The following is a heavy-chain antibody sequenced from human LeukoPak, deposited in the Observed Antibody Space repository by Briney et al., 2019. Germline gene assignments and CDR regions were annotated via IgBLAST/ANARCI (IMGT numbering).Heavy chain of an antibody. V-gene: IGHV1-3*01. J-gene: IGHJ4*02. D-gene: IGHD6-13*01. CDR1: GYTFTSYA. CDR2: INAGNGNT. CDR3: ARQRIYSSSWYAAFDY. Sequence: ASVKVSCKASGYTFTSYAMHWVRQAPGQRLEWMGWINAGNGNTKYSQKFQGRVTITRDTSASTAYMELSSLRSEDTAVYYCARQRIYSSSWYAAFDYWGQGTLVTVSS.